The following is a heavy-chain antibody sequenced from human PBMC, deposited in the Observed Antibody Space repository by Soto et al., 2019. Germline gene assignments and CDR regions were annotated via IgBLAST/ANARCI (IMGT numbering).Heavy chain of an antibody. Sequence: TLSIPSTVSSGSIATGCYYWSWIRQLPGKVLEWIGHRYYSESTYYNPSLKSRVSISLDTSKNQFSLKLSFVTAADTAMYYCARTKCSGGSCYSWSLDHWGQGTPVTVSS. D-gene: IGHD2-15*01. CDR3: ARTKCSGGSCYSWSLDH. V-gene: IGHV4-31*03. CDR2: RYYSEST. J-gene: IGHJ4*02. CDR1: SGSIATGCYY.